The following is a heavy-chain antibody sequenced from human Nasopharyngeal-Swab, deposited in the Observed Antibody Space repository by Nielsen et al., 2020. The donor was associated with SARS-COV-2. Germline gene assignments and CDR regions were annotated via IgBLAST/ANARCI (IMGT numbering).Heavy chain of an antibody. CDR3: ARGSGGSYSRYYYYGMDV. CDR2: ISYDGSNK. Sequence: WIRQPPGKGLEWVAVISYDGSNKYYADSVKGRFTISRDNSKNTLYLQMNSLRAEDTAVYYCARGSGGSYSRYYYYGMDVWGQGTTVTVSS. D-gene: IGHD1-26*01. V-gene: IGHV3-30-3*01. J-gene: IGHJ6*02.